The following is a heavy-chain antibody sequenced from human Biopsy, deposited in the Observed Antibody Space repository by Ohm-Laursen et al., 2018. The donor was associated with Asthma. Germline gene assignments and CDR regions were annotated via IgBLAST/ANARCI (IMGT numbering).Heavy chain of an antibody. CDR1: GGTFNTHV. V-gene: IGHV1-69*13. CDR3: ARKAGSCISRTCYSLDF. CDR2: INSVFGTT. D-gene: IGHD2-2*01. Sequence: SVKVSCKSLGGTFNTHVIGWVRQAPGQRLEWMGGINSVFGTTTYPQKFQDRVTITADDSTSTVYMELSSLRSEDTAVYYCARKAGSCISRTCYSLDFWGQGTLVTVSS. J-gene: IGHJ4*02.